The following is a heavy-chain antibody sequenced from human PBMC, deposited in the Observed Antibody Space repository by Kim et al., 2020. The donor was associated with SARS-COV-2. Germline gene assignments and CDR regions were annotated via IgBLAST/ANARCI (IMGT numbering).Heavy chain of an antibody. CDR1: GFTFSIYA. CDR3: AKVSGDYYGSGSYNYYYGMDV. CDR2: TSGSGGST. V-gene: IGHV3-23*01. J-gene: IGHJ6*02. Sequence: GGSLRLSCAASGFTFSIYAMSWVRQAPGKGLEWVSATSGSGGSTYYADSVMGRFTISRDNSKNTLYLQMDSLRAEDTAVYYCAKVSGDYYGSGSYNYYYGMDVWGHGTTVTVSS. D-gene: IGHD3-10*01.